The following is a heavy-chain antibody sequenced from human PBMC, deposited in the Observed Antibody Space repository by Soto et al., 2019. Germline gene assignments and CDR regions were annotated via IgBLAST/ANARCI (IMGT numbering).Heavy chain of an antibody. CDR1: GFTFSSFA. CDR2: ISVSGGST. CDR3: AKDRPIDSSGWFHDY. V-gene: IGHV3-23*01. D-gene: IGHD6-19*01. Sequence: GGSLRLSCAASGFTFSSFAMSWVRQAPGRGLEWVSAISVSGGSTYYADSVRGRFTISRDNSRNTLYLQMNSLRADDTAIYYCAKDRPIDSSGWFHDYWGQGTLVTVSS. J-gene: IGHJ4*02.